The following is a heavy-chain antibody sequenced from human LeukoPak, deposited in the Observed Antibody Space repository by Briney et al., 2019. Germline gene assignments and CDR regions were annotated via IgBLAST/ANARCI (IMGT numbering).Heavy chain of an antibody. CDR1: GYTFTGYY. CDR3: ARRVFSGWGYYFDY. J-gene: IGHJ4*02. CDR2: INPKSGGT. Sequence: ASVKVSCKASGYTFTGYYLDWVRQAPGQGLEWMGWINPKSGGTNYAQKFPGRVTMTRDTSISTAYMELSSLRSDDTAIYYCARRVFSGWGYYFDYWGQGTLVTVSS. V-gene: IGHV1-2*02. D-gene: IGHD6-19*01.